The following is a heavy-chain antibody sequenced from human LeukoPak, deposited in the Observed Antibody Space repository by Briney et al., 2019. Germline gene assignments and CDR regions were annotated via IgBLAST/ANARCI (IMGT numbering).Heavy chain of an antibody. V-gene: IGHV3-48*02. CDR2: ISSDSSAI. D-gene: IGHD1-26*01. CDR1: GFTFSSYN. J-gene: IGHJ4*02. CDR3: ARDRPDAVGAKDY. Sequence: GGSLRLSCAASGFTFSSYNMNWVRQAPGKGLAWVSYISSDSSAIYNADSVKGRFTISRDNAKNSLYLQMSSLRDDDTAVYYCARDRPDAVGAKDYWGQGTLVTVSS.